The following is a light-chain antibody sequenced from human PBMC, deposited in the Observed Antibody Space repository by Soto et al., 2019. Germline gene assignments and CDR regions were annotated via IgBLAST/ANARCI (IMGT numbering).Light chain of an antibody. Sequence: ILLTQSPGTLSLSPGEAATLSCRASQSVNNNYLAWYQQKRGQAPRLLVYRASTRATGIPDRFSVSGSGTDVTLTISRLEPEDFAVYYCHLYGISLTFGGGTKVEIK. J-gene: IGKJ4*01. CDR1: QSVNNNY. V-gene: IGKV3-20*01. CDR2: RAS. CDR3: HLYGISLT.